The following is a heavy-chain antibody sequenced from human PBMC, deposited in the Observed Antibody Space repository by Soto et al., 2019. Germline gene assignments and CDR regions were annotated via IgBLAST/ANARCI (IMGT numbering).Heavy chain of an antibody. V-gene: IGHV3-21*01. D-gene: IGHD3-22*01. J-gene: IGHJ3*02. CDR2: ISSGSSYI. CDR3: ARDSIYDSSGADI. CDR1: GFTFSSYT. Sequence: PGGSLRLSCAASGFTFSSYTMNWVRQAPGKGLEWVSSISSGSSYIFYADSVKGRFTISRDNAKNSLYLQMNSLRAEDTAVYYCARDSIYDSSGADIWGQGPMVTV.